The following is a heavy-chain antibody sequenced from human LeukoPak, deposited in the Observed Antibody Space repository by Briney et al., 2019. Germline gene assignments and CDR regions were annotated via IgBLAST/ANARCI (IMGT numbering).Heavy chain of an antibody. CDR2: IYYSGST. J-gene: IGHJ4*02. CDR3: ARQGGGYYYDSSGYYWKGFDY. V-gene: IGHV4-39*01. D-gene: IGHD3-22*01. CDR1: GGSISSSSYY. Sequence: SETLSLTCTVSGGSISSSSYYWGWIRQPPGKGLERIGSIYYSGSTYYNPSLKSRVTISVDTSKNQFSLKLSSVTAADTAVYYCARQGGGYYYDSSGYYWKGFDYWGQGTLVTVSS.